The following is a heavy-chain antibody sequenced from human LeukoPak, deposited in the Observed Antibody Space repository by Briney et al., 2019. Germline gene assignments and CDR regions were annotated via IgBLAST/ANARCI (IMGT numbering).Heavy chain of an antibody. CDR3: ARLRSKYWFDP. CDR2: ITSSGNTM. Sequence: PGGSLRLSCAASGVTISSYEMNWVRQAPGKGLEWVSFITSSGNTMYYADSVKGRFTISRDNAKNSLYLQMNSLRADDTAVYYCARLRSKYWFDPWGQGTLVTVSS. J-gene: IGHJ5*02. V-gene: IGHV3-48*03. CDR1: GVTISSYE. D-gene: IGHD4-11*01.